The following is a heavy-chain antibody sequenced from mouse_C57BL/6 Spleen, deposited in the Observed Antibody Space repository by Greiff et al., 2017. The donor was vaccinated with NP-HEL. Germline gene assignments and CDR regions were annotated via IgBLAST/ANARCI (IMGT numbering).Heavy chain of an antibody. CDR2: ISDGGSYT. D-gene: IGHD2-3*01. J-gene: IGHJ4*01. CDR1: GFTFSSYA. Sequence: EVKLMESGGGLVKPGGSLKLSCAASGFTFSSYAMSWVRQTPEKRLEWVATISDGGSYTYYPDNVKGRFTISRDNARNHLYLQMSHLKSEDTAMYYCARVGGYDGYYDAMDYWGQGTSVTVSS. V-gene: IGHV5-4*03. CDR3: ARVGGYDGYYDAMDY.